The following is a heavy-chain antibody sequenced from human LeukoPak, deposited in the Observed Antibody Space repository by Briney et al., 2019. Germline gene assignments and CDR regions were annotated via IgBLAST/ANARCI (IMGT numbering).Heavy chain of an antibody. D-gene: IGHD5-12*01. J-gene: IGHJ6*03. Sequence: GASVKVSCKASGYTFTGYYMHWVRQAPGQGLEWMGWINPNSGGTNYAQKFQGRVTMTRDTSISTAYMELSRLRSDDTAVYYCARGGLEWLRGAPPLYYMDVWGKGTTVTVSS. CDR1: GYTFTGYY. CDR3: ARGGLEWLRGAPPLYYMDV. CDR2: INPNSGGT. V-gene: IGHV1-2*02.